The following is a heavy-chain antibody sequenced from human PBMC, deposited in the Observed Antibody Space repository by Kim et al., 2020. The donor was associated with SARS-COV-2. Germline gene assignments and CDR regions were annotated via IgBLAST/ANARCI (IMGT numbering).Heavy chain of an antibody. CDR3: ARVSRGYYYDSSGYPSFGMDV. D-gene: IGHD3-22*01. V-gene: IGHV4-4*02. CDR1: GGSISSSNW. Sequence: SETLSLTCAVSGGSISSSNWWSWVRQPPGKGLEWIGEIYHSGSTNYNPSLKSRVTISVDKSKNQFSLKLSSVTAADTAVYYCARVSRGYYYDSSGYPSFGMDVWGQGTTVTVSS. CDR2: IYHSGST. J-gene: IGHJ6*02.